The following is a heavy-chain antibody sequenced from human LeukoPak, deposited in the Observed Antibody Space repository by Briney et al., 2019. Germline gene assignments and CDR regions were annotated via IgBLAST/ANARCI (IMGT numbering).Heavy chain of an antibody. CDR3: ARGPYYYDSAFDP. CDR2: ISAYNGNT. D-gene: IGHD3-22*01. CDR1: GYTFTSYG. Sequence: ASVKVSCKASGYTFTSYGISWVRQAPGQGLEWMGWISAYNGNTNYAQKFQGRVTMTRNTSISTAYMELSSLRSEDTAVYYCARGPYYYDSAFDPWGQGTLVTVSS. J-gene: IGHJ5*02. V-gene: IGHV1-18*01.